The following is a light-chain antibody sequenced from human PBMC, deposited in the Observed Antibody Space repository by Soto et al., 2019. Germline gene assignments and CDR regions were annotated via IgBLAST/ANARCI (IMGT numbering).Light chain of an antibody. CDR1: QTVSSY. CDR3: QQYGTSPIT. CDR2: GAS. Sequence: ENVLTQCPGTLYLSPGERATLSCRASQTVSSYLTWYQQRPGQAPRLLIYGASKRATGIPDRFSGSGSGTDFTLTISRLEPEDVALYYCQQYGTSPITFGQGTRLEIK. V-gene: IGKV3-20*01. J-gene: IGKJ5*01.